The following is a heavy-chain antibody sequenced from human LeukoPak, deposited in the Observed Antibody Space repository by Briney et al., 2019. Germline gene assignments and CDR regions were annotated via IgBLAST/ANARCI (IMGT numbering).Heavy chain of an antibody. CDR1: GFTFSRYS. CDR3: ARDPSDVLLGFGDRNY. D-gene: IGHD3-10*01. J-gene: IGHJ4*02. Sequence: PGGTLRLSCAASGFTFSRYSMNWVRQPPGKGLECVSSISSSSSYIYYADSVKGRFTISGDNAKNSLYLQMHSLRGGYTAVFYCARDPSDVLLGFGDRNYWGQGTLVTVSS. CDR2: ISSSSSYI. V-gene: IGHV3-21*01.